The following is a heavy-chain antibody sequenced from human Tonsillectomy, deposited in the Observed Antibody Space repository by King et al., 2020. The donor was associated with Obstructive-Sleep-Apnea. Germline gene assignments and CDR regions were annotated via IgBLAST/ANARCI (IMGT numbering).Heavy chain of an antibody. J-gene: IGHJ4*02. CDR2: IYTSGST. V-gene: IGHV4-4*07. CDR3: ARVRWGILTGYYFDY. CDR1: GGSISSYY. Sequence: VQLQESGPGLVKPSETLSLTCTVSGGSISSYYWSWIRQPAGKGLEWIGRIYTSGSTNYNPSLKSRVTMSVDTSKNQFTLKPSSVTAADTAVYYCARVRWGILTGYYFDYWGQGTLVTVSS. D-gene: IGHD3-9*01.